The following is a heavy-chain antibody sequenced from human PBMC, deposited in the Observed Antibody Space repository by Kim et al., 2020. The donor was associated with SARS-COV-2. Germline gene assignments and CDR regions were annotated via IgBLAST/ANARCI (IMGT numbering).Heavy chain of an antibody. D-gene: IGHD3-16*01. CDR3: ARDIRGTWFDP. Sequence: GGSLRLSCVASGFTFSSYAMSRVRQAPGKGLEWVANIKQDGSEKYYIDSVKGRITISRDNAKNLMYLQMSGLRAEDTAVYYCARDIRGTWFDPWGQGTLV. J-gene: IGHJ5*02. CDR1: GFTFSSYA. V-gene: IGHV3-7*01. CDR2: IKQDGSEK.